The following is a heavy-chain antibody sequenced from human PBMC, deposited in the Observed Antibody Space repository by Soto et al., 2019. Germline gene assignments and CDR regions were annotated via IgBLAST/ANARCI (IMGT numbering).Heavy chain of an antibody. CDR3: ARDITATYYYGSGSYRGYYYYYGMDV. D-gene: IGHD3-10*01. CDR1: GFKISSSS. CDR2: ISDSGSNT. J-gene: IGHJ6*01. Sequence: GGSLRLSCAAFGFKISSSSMNWVRQAPGRGLEWVAYISDSGSNTLYADSVKGRFTISRDNAKNSLYLQMNSLRAEDTAVYYCARDITATYYYGSGSYRGYYYYYGMDVWGQGTTVTVSS. V-gene: IGHV3-48*04.